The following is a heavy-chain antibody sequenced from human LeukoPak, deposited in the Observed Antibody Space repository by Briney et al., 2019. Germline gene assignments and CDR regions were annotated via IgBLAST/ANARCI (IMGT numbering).Heavy chain of an antibody. V-gene: IGHV3-23*01. CDR3: ARVYSGSYVAFDI. CDR1: GFTFSSYG. CDR2: ISGSGGST. J-gene: IGHJ3*02. D-gene: IGHD1-26*01. Sequence: GGTLRLSCAASGFTFSSYGMSWVRQAPGKGLEWVSGISGSGGSTYYADSVKGRFTISRDNSKNTLYLQMNSLRAEDTAVYYCARVYSGSYVAFDIWGQGTMVTVSS.